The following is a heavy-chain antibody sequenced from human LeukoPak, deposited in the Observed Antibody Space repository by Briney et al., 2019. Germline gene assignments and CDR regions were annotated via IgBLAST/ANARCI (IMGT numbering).Heavy chain of an antibody. CDR3: ARDFVHYDNSSGFKDRGAFDI. D-gene: IGHD3-22*01. Sequence: ASVKVSCKASGYTFTRYYMHWVRQAPGQGLEWMGIINPSGGSTSYAQKYQGRVTMSRDMSTITGYMELSSLRSEETAVYYCARDFVHYDNSSGFKDRGAFDIWGQGTMVTVSS. CDR2: INPSGGST. CDR1: GYTFTRYY. V-gene: IGHV1-46*01. J-gene: IGHJ3*02.